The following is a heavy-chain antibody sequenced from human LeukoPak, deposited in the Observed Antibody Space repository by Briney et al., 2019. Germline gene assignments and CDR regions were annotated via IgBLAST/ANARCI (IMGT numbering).Heavy chain of an antibody. D-gene: IGHD6-19*01. CDR3: ARDRIAVAGSHYFDY. J-gene: IGHJ4*02. Sequence: GGSLRLSCAASGFTFSDYYMSWIRQAPGKGLEWISYISSSSSTIYYADSVKGRFTISRDNAKNSLYLQMNSLRAEDTAVYYCARDRIAVAGSHYFDYWGQGTLVTVSS. CDR2: ISSSSSTI. V-gene: IGHV3-11*04. CDR1: GFTFSDYY.